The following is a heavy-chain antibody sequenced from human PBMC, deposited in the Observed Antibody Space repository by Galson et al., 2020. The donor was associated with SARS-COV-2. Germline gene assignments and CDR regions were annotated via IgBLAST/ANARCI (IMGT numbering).Heavy chain of an antibody. D-gene: IGHD4-17*01. CDR3: AKDQGSAYGDQFNH. J-gene: IGHJ4*02. CDR1: GLTFGRYA. Sequence: GESLKISCAASGLTFGRYAMGWVRQAPGKGLEWVSAISGSGGNTYYADSVKGRFAISRDNSENTFYPLMNSLKAEDTAVYYCAKDQGSAYGDQFNHWGQGSLVTVSS. CDR2: ISGSGGNT. V-gene: IGHV3-23*01.